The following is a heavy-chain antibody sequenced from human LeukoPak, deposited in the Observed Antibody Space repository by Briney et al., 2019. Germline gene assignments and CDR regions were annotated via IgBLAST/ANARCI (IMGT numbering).Heavy chain of an antibody. CDR3: ARNDYGDYFY. J-gene: IGHJ4*02. CDR1: GGTFSSYA. CDR2: IVPIFGTA. D-gene: IGHD4-17*01. Sequence: ASVKVSCQASGGTFSSYAISWVRQAPGQGLEWMGGIVPIFGTANYAQKFQGRVTITADKYTNTAYMELSSLRSEDTAVYYCARNDYGDYFYWGQGTLVTVSS. V-gene: IGHV1-69*06.